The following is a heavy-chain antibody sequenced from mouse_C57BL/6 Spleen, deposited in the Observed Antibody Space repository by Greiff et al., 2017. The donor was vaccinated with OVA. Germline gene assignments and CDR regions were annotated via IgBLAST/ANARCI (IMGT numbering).Heavy chain of an antibody. D-gene: IGHD1-1*01. CDR3: ARPGSSSYYFDY. V-gene: IGHV1-22*01. CDR2: INPNNGGT. J-gene: IGHJ2*01. CDR1: GYTFTDYN. Sequence: EVQLQQSGPELVKPGASVKMSCKASGYTFTDYNMHWVKQSHGKSLEWIGYINPNNGGTSYNQKFKGKATLTVNKSSSTAYIELRSLTSEDSAVYYCARPGSSSYYFDYWGQGTTLTVSS.